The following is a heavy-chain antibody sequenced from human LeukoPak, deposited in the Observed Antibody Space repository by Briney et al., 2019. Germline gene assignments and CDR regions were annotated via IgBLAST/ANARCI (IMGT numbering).Heavy chain of an antibody. D-gene: IGHD6-6*01. Sequence: GGSLRLSCAASGFNFSSYAWSWGRQDTGKGLEWVSGITGSGGGTYYADSVKGRFAISRDSSSSTLFLQMKSRRAEDTATYYCAKEVAAGRKGIDYWGQGILVTVSS. CDR3: AKEVAAGRKGIDY. J-gene: IGHJ4*02. CDR2: ITGSGGGT. V-gene: IGHV3-23*01. CDR1: GFNFSSYA.